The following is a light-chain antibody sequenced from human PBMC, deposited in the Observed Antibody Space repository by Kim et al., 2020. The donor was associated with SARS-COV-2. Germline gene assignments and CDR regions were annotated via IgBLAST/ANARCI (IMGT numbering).Light chain of an antibody. V-gene: IGLV6-57*03. Sequence: VTISCTRSSGSIGSNYVQWYQQRPVSAPTTVIYEDNQRPSGVPARFSGSIDSSSNSASLTISGLKTEDEADYYCQSYDSSNQNVVFGGGTQLTVL. J-gene: IGLJ2*01. CDR3: QSYDSSNQNVV. CDR1: SGSIGSNY. CDR2: EDN.